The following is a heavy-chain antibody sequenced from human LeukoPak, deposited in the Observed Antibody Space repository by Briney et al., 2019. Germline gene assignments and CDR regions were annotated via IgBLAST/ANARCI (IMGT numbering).Heavy chain of an antibody. CDR3: ARVRDDSSGYRPLDAFDI. CDR1: GYTFTSYY. D-gene: IGHD3-22*01. J-gene: IGHJ3*02. V-gene: IGHV1-46*01. CDR2: INPSGGST. Sequence: ASVKVSCKASGYTFTSYYMHWVPQAPGQGLELMGIINPSGGSTSYAQKFQGRVTMTRDTSTSTAYMELSSLRSEDTAVYYCARVRDDSSGYRPLDAFDIWGQGTMVTVSS.